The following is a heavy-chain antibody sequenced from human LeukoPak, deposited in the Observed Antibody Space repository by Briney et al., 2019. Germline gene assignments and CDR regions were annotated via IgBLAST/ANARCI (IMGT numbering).Heavy chain of an antibody. CDR1: GYTFTSYG. CDR3: ALVVPAADNFDY. J-gene: IGHJ4*02. Sequence: ASVKVSCKASGYTFTSYGISWVRQAPGQGLEWMGWISAYNGNTNYAQKLQGRVTMTTDTSTSTAYMELRSLRSDDTAVYYCALVVPAADNFDYWGQGTLSPSPQ. CDR2: ISAYNGNT. D-gene: IGHD2-2*01. V-gene: IGHV1-18*01.